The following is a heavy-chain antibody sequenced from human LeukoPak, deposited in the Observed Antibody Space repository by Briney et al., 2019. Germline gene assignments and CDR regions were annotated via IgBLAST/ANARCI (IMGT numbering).Heavy chain of an antibody. CDR2: INPNSGGT. D-gene: IGHD3-22*01. V-gene: IGHV1-2*06. J-gene: IGHJ4*02. CDR3: ARADTYYYDSSGYYGPFYVY. CDR1: GYTLTDYY. Sequence: GASVTVSCKASGYTLTDYYMHWVRQAPGQGLEWMGRINPNSGGTNYAQKFQGRVTTTRDTSISTAYMELSRLRSDDTAVYYCARADTYYYDSSGYYGPFYVYWGQGTLVTVSS.